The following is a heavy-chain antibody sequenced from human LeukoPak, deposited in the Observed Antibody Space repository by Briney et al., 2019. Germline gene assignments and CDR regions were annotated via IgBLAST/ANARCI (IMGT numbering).Heavy chain of an antibody. CDR1: GNYW. CDR3: VKYSSGWYDY. J-gene: IGHJ4*02. D-gene: IGHD6-19*01. CDR2: INSDGSWT. Sequence: GGSLRLSCAASGNYWMHWVRQAPGKGLVWVSHINSDGSWTSYADSVKGRFTISKDNSKNTLYLQMSSLRAEDTAVYYCVKYSSGWYDYWGQGTLVTVSS. V-gene: IGHV3-74*01.